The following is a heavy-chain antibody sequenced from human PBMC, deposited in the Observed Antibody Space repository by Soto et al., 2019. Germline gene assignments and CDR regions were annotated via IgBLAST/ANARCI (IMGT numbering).Heavy chain of an antibody. CDR1: EFTFSNYW. V-gene: IGHV3-7*01. D-gene: IGHD3-9*01. CDR2: IRQDGGQK. Sequence: PWGSLSLSCAASEFTFSNYWMSWVRQAPGKGLEWGANIRQDGGQKYYVDSVKGRFTVSRDNAKNSLYLQMNSLRAEDTAVYYCVRWSQMTGYYPYWGQGTLVTVPQ. CDR3: VRWSQMTGYYPY. J-gene: IGHJ4*02.